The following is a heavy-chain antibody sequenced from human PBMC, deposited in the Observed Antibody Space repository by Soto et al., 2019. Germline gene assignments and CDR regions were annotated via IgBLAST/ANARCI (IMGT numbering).Heavy chain of an antibody. D-gene: IGHD3-22*01. V-gene: IGHV3-21*01. Sequence: ASGFTFSSYNMNWVRQAPGKGLEWVSSISSRSDYIYYADSLKGRFTISRDNAKNSLYLQMNSLRAEDTAVYYCARDQRYDSSGYSDFDYWGQGTLVTAPQ. J-gene: IGHJ4*02. CDR2: ISSRSDYI. CDR3: ARDQRYDSSGYSDFDY. CDR1: GFTFSSYN.